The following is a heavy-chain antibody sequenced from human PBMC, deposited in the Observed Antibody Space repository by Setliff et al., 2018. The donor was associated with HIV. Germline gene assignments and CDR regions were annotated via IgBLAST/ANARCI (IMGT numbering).Heavy chain of an antibody. J-gene: IGHJ4*02. D-gene: IGHD6-13*01. CDR3: SRGPGITAAGTDYFDS. CDR2: IHYHGSS. CDR1: GGSMGSHY. Sequence: SETLSLTCVLSGGSMGSHYWRWIRQSPGKALEWIGNIHYHGSSDSNPSLKRRATISLDMPKIQFSLLLSSVTPAATAIYYCSRGPGITAAGTDYFDSWGQGMLVTVSS. V-gene: IGHV4-59*11.